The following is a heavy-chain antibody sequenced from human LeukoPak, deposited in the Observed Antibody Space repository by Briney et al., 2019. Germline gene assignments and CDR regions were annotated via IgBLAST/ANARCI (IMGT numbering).Heavy chain of an antibody. J-gene: IGHJ6*03. CDR2: IYYSGST. D-gene: IGHD6-19*01. CDR3: ARHLYSSGWYKDYYYYYMDV. CDR1: GYSISSGNY. Sequence: PSETLSLTCSVSGYSISSGNYWGWIRLPPGKGLEWIGSIYYSGSTYYNPSLKSRVTISVDTSKNQFSLKLSSVTAADTAVYYCARHLYSSGWYKDYYYYYMDVWGKGTTVTISS. V-gene: IGHV4-38-2*01.